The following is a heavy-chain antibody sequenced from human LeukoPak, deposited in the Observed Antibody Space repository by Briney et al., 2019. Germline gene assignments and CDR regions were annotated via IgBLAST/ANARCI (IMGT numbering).Heavy chain of an antibody. V-gene: IGHV3-23*01. CDR3: AKDHLGYCSGGSCSTTYFDY. CDR1: GLPFSSYA. J-gene: IGHJ4*02. D-gene: IGHD2-15*01. Sequence: PGGSLILSCAASGLPFSSYAMSSVRQAPGRGLGWVSAISGSGGSTYYADSVKGRFTISRDNSKNTLYLQMNSLRAEDTAVYYCAKDHLGYCSGGSCSTTYFDYWGQGTLVTVSS. CDR2: ISGSGGST.